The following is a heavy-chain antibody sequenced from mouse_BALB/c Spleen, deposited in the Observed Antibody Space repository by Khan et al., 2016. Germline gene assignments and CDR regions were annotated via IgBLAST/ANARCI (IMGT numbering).Heavy chain of an antibody. CDR3: ARLRDY. CDR2: ISSGGSYT. V-gene: IGHV5-9*02. CDR1: GFAFSSYD. D-gene: IGHD1-1*01. Sequence: EVELVESGGGLVKPGGSLKLSCAASGFAFSSYDMSWVRQTPEKRLEWVATISSGGSYTYYPDSVKGRFTISRDNARNTLYLQMSSLRSEDTALYYCARLRDYWGQGTTLTVSS. J-gene: IGHJ2*01.